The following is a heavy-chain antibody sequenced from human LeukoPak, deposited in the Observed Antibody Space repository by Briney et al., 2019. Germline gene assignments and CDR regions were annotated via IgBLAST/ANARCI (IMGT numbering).Heavy chain of an antibody. J-gene: IGHJ5*02. CDR3: ARPVVAATEFDP. CDR2: ISSSSSYI. Sequence: GGSLRLSCAASGFTFSSYSMNWVRQAPGKGLEWVSSISSSSSYIYYADSVKGRFTVSRDNAKNSLYLQMNSLRAEDTAVYYCARPVVAATEFDPWGQGTLVTVSS. V-gene: IGHV3-21*01. CDR1: GFTFSSYS. D-gene: IGHD2-15*01.